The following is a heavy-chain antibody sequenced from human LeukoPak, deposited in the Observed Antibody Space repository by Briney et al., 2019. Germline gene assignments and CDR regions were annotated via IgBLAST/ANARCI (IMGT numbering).Heavy chain of an antibody. CDR3: ASLYYDFWSGYSAPPNY. J-gene: IGHJ4*02. CDR1: GGSFSGYY. V-gene: IGHV4-34*01. CDR2: INHSGST. Sequence: SETLSLTCAVYGGSFSGYYWSWLRQPPGKGLEWIGEINHSGSTNYNPSLKSRVTISVDTSKNQFSLKLSSVTAADTAVYYCASLYYDFWSGYSAPPNYWGQGTLVTVSS. D-gene: IGHD3-3*01.